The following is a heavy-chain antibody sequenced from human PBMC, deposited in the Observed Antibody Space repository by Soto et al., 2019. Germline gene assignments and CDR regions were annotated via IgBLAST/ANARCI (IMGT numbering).Heavy chain of an antibody. CDR2: IYSGGST. CDR1: GFTVSSNY. D-gene: IGHD3-9*01. J-gene: IGHJ6*02. V-gene: IGHV3-66*01. CDR3: ARGYDILTGYYFMSETNGMDV. Sequence: PGGSLRLSCAASGFTVSSNYMSWVRQAPGKGLEWVSVIYSGGSTYYADSVKGRFTISRDNSKNTLYLQMNSLRAEDTAVYYCARGYDILTGYYFMSETNGMDVWGQGTTVTVSS.